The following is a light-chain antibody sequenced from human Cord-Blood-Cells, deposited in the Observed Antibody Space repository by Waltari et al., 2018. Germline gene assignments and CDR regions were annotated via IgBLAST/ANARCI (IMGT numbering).Light chain of an antibody. J-gene: IGKJ1*01. CDR2: KAS. CDR3: QQSQT. V-gene: IGKV1-5*03. Sequence: DIQMTQSPSTLSASVGDRVTITCRASQSISSWLAWYQQKPGKAPKLLIYKASSLESGVPSRFSDSGSGTEFTLTISSLQPDDFATYYCQQSQTFGQGTKVEIK. CDR1: QSISSW.